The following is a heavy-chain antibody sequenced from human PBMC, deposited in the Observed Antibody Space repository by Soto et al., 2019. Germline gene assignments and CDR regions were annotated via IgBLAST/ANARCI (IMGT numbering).Heavy chain of an antibody. J-gene: IGHJ6*02. V-gene: IGHV3-74*01. CDR3: ARAPYDYVWGIYFSECMDV. CDR2: INSDGSST. Sequence: GGSLRLSCAASGFTFSSYWMHWVRQAPGKGLVWVSRINSDGSSTSYADSVKGRFTISRDNAKNTLYLQMNSLRAEDTAVYYCARAPYDYVWGIYFSECMDVWGQGTPVTAP. CDR1: GFTFSSYW. D-gene: IGHD3-16*01.